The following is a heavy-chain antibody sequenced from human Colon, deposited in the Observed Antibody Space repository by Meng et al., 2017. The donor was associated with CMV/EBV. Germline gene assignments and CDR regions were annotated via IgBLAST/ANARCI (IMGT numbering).Heavy chain of an antibody. CDR2: TRDRIRGHST. Sequence: GESLKISCAASEFSITEYYIDWARQAPGRGLEWIGRTRDRIRGHSTSYAASVRGRFTLSRDAPRNSVTLVMTSVKTEDTAIYYCARTLRFSDMHVWGQGTPVTVSS. V-gene: IGHV3-72*01. CDR1: EFSITEYY. CDR3: ARTLRFSDMHV. D-gene: IGHD3-3*01. J-gene: IGHJ6*02.